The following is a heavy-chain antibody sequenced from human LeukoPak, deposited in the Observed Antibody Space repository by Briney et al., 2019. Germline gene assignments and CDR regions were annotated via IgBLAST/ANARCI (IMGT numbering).Heavy chain of an antibody. D-gene: IGHD6-13*01. CDR3: ARDSSSWYDGEFSDC. CDR1: GLTSSSYW. CDR2: IKQDGSEK. Sequence: GGSLRLSCAASGLTSSSYWMSWVRQAPGKGLEWVANIKQDGSEKYYVDSVKGRFTISRDNAKNLLYLQMNSLRAEDTAVYYCARDSSSWYDGEFSDCWGQGTLVTVSS. J-gene: IGHJ4*02. V-gene: IGHV3-7*01.